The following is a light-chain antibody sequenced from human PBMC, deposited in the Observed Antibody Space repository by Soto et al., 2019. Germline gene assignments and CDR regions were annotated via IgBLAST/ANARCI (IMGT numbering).Light chain of an antibody. J-gene: IGLJ2*01. CDR3: TSYTSTISHVL. CDR1: SSDVGGYNY. CDR2: EVS. V-gene: IGLV2-14*03. Sequence: QSVLTQPASVSGSPGQSITISCTGTSSDVGGYNYVSWYQQHPGKAPKLIISEVSNRPSGVSTRFSGSKSGNTASRTISGLQAEDEADYYCTSYTSTISHVLFGGGTKLTVL.